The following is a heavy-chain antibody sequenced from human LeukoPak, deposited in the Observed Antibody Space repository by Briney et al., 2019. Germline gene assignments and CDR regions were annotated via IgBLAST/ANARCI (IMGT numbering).Heavy chain of an antibody. CDR3: ASDSSSSPAYYHYYMDA. V-gene: IGHV3-21*01. D-gene: IGHD6-13*01. CDR1: GFTFSSYT. CDR2: ITTTSSYI. J-gene: IGHJ6*03. Sequence: GGSLRLSCAVSGFTFSSYTMNWVRQAPGKGLEWVSSITTTSSYIYYADSVKGRFTISRDNAKSSLFLQMNSLRAEDTGVYYCASDSSSSPAYYHYYMDAWGKGTTVTVSS.